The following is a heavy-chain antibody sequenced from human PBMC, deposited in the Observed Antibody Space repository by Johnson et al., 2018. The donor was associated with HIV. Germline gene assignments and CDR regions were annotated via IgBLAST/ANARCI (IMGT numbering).Heavy chain of an antibody. J-gene: IGHJ3*02. CDR3: AKASREKLATIIGPWAESDAFDI. V-gene: IGHV3-9*01. CDR1: GFTFDDYA. Sequence: EVQLLESGGGLVQPGRSLRLSCAASGFTFDDYAMHWVRQAPGKGLEWVSGISWNSGSIGYADSVNGRFTISRDNAKNSLYLQMNSLRTEDTALYYCAKASREKLATIIGPWAESDAFDIWGQGTMVTVSS. D-gene: IGHD5-24*01. CDR2: ISWNSGSI.